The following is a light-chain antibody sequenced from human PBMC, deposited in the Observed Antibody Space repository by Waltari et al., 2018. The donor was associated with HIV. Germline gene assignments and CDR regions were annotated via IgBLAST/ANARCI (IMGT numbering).Light chain of an antibody. CDR3: SSYTSSNTLV. Sequence: QSALTQTASVSGSPGQSLTISCTGTRRDVGVYDHVSWYQHHPGKAPKLVIYEVYNRPSGISHRFSGSKSGNTASLTISGLQAEDEADYFCSSYTSSNTLVFGGGTKVTVL. CDR1: RRDVGVYDH. CDR2: EVY. J-gene: IGLJ2*01. V-gene: IGLV2-14*01.